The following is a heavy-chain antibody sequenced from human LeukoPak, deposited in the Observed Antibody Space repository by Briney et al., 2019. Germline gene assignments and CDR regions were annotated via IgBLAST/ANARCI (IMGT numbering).Heavy chain of an antibody. CDR2: FDPEDGET. Sequence: LVASVKVSCKVSGYTLTELSMHWVRQAPGKGLEWTGGFDPEDGETIYAQKFQGRVTMTEDTSTDTAYMELSSLRSEDTAVYYCATSIDFWSGYFPNWGQGTLVTVSS. V-gene: IGHV1-24*01. D-gene: IGHD3-3*01. J-gene: IGHJ4*02. CDR1: GYTLTELS. CDR3: ATSIDFWSGYFPN.